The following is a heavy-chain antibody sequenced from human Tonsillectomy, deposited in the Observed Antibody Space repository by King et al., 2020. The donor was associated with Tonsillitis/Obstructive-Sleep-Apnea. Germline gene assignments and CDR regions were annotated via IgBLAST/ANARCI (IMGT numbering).Heavy chain of an antibody. J-gene: IGHJ5*02. V-gene: IGHV1-24*01. CDR2: FDPEDGET. CDR3: ATVYPMIPYSSSYYLDP. Sequence: QLVQSGAEVKKPGASVKVSCKVSGYTLTELSMHWVRQAPGKGLEWVGGFDPEDGETIYAQKFQGRVTMTEYTSTDTAYTELINLRAEDTAVYYCATVYPMIPYSSSYYLDPWGQGTLVTVSS. CDR1: GYTLTELS. D-gene: IGHD6-13*01.